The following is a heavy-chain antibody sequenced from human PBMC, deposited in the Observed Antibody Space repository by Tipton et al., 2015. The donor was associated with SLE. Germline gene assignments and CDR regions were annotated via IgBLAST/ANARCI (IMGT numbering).Heavy chain of an antibody. J-gene: IGHJ6*02. V-gene: IGHV4-39*07. Sequence: TLSLTCTVSGGSISSSSYYWGWIRQPPGKGLEWIGEINHSGSTNYNPSLKSRVTISVDTPKNQFSLKLSSATAADTAVYYCARRTMVVAANGMDVWGQGTTVTVSS. D-gene: IGHD2-15*01. CDR1: GGSISSSSYY. CDR2: INHSGST. CDR3: ARRTMVVAANGMDV.